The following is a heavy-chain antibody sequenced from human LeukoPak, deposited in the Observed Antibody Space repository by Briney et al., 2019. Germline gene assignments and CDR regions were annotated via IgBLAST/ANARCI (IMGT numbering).Heavy chain of an antibody. CDR1: GGSISSGGYY. J-gene: IGHJ4*02. V-gene: IGHV4-31*03. Sequence: SETLSLTCTVSGGSISSGGYYWSWIRQHPGKGPEWIGYIHHGGSTYYNPSLKSRVSISVDTSMNQFSLNLTSVTAADTAIYFCARVVGDYFDCWGQGTLVTVSS. CDR3: ARVVGDYFDC. CDR2: IHHGGST. D-gene: IGHD1-26*01.